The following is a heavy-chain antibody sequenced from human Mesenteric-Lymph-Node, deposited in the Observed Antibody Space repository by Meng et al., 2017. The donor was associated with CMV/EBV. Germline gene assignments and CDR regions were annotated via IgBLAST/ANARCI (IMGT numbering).Heavy chain of an antibody. V-gene: IGHV3-30*02. J-gene: IGHJ4*02. CDR2: IRYDGSNE. CDR3: ARDPQVYAIDY. CDR1: GFTFSGYD. Sequence: GESLKISCAASGFTFSGYDMHWVRQAPGKGLEWVAFIRYDGSNEYYSDSVKGRFTISRDNSKNTLYLQMISLRAEDTAMYYCARDPQVYAIDYCGQGTLVTVSS. D-gene: IGHD2-8*01.